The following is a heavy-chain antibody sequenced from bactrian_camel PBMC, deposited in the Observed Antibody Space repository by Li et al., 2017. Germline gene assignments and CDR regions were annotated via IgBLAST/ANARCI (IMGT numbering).Heavy chain of an antibody. CDR2: IHTGTNTT. V-gene: IGHV3S60*01. CDR1: AFTRATKI. Sequence: HVQLVESGGGSVQTGGSLRLSCASSAFTRATKIMGWFRRASGKEREMVAGIHTGTNTTYYADSVEGRFSIYQDNVDNTVVLQMNSLKPEDTAMYYCAAGASREGWLRGDTTVWGQGTQVTVS. J-gene: IGHJ4*01. CDR3: AAGASREGWLRGDTTV. D-gene: IGHD3*01.